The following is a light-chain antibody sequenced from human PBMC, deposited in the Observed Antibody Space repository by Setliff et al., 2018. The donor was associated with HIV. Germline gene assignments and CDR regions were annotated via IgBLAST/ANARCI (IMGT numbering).Light chain of an antibody. CDR1: SDDVGGSNY. Sequence: QSALTQPASMSGSPGQSITISCTGSSDDVGGSNYVSWYQQHPYKAPKLIIYEVTHRASGVSSRFSGSKSGSTASLTISGLQAEDEADYYCISYTVTATAIIGTGTKVTVL. J-gene: IGLJ1*01. CDR3: ISYTVTATAI. CDR2: EVT. V-gene: IGLV2-14*03.